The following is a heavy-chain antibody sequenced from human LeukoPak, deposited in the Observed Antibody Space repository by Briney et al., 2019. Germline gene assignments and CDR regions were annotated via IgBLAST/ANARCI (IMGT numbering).Heavy chain of an antibody. CDR1: GFTFSSYG. V-gene: IGHV3-30*02. Sequence: GGSLRLSCAASGFTFSSYGMHWVRQAPGKGLEWVAFIRYDGSNKYYADSVKGRFTISRDNSKNTLYLQMNSLRAEDTAVYYCAKDRQETYYDFWSGYSLSGYWGQGTLVTVSS. CDR2: IRYDGSNK. J-gene: IGHJ4*02. D-gene: IGHD3-3*01. CDR3: AKDRQETYYDFWSGYSLSGY.